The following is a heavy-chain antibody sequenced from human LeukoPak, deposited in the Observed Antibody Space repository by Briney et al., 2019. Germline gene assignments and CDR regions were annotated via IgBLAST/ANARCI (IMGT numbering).Heavy chain of an antibody. J-gene: IGHJ1*01. D-gene: IGHD6-19*01. CDR1: GFTFSIYA. Sequence: GGSLRLSCAASGFTFSIYAMSWVRQAPGKGLEWVSAISGSGDRTYYADSVKGRFTISRDNSKNTLYLQMNSLRAEDTAVYYCARDRIAVAGTHFQHWGQGTLVTVSS. V-gene: IGHV3-23*01. CDR3: ARDRIAVAGTHFQH. CDR2: ISGSGDRT.